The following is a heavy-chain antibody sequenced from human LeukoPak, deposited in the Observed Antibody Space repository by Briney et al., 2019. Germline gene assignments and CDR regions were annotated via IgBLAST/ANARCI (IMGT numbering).Heavy chain of an antibody. CDR3: AREGEVGATRSYWFDP. CDR2: IIPIFGIA. D-gene: IGHD1-26*01. J-gene: IGHJ5*02. Sequence: SVKVSCKAPGGTFSSYAISWVRQAPGQGLEWMGRIIPIFGIANYAQKFQGRVTITADKSTSTAYMELSSLRSEDTAVYYCAREGEVGATRSYWFDPWGQGTLVTVSS. V-gene: IGHV1-69*04. CDR1: GGTFSSYA.